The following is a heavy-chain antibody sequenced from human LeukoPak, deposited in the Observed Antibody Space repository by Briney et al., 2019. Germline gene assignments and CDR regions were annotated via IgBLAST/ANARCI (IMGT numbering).Heavy chain of an antibody. CDR2: ISYDGSYK. Sequence: GGSLRLSCAASGFTFTTYGMHWVRQAPGKGLEWVAVISYDGSYKYYVDSVKGRFTISRDNSKNTLYLQMDSLRAEDTAVYYCATYSSLNRREFQYWGQGTLLTVSS. V-gene: IGHV3-30*03. J-gene: IGHJ1*01. CDR1: GFTFTTYG. CDR3: ATYSSLNRREFQY. D-gene: IGHD3-22*01.